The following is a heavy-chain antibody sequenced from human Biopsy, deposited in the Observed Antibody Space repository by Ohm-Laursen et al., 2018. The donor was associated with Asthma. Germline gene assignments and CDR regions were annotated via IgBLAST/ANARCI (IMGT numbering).Heavy chain of an antibody. J-gene: IGHJ4*02. CDR1: GYSLTDLS. CDR2: HDHEEGGT. D-gene: IGHD4-17*01. Sequence: ASVKVSCKISGYSLTDLSMHWVRQAPGQGLEWMGGHDHEEGGTVNARRFQGRVTMTEDTSTGTAYMELSNLSSDDTAVYYCASDFPKDYVRYNFQFWGQGTLVTVSS. V-gene: IGHV1-24*01. CDR3: ASDFPKDYVRYNFQF.